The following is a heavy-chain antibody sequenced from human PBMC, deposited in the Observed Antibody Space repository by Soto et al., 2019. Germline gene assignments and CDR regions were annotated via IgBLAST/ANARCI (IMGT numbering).Heavy chain of an antibody. D-gene: IGHD1-1*01. CDR2: IIPILGIA. CDR3: ARVDDSGGYYYGMDV. Sequence: ASVKVSCKASGGTFSSYTISWVRQAPGQGLEWMGRIIPILGIANYAQKFQGRVTVTADKSTSTAYMELSSLRSEDTAVYYCARVDDSGGYYYGMDVWGQGTTVTVSS. V-gene: IGHV1-69*02. J-gene: IGHJ6*02. CDR1: GGTFSSYT.